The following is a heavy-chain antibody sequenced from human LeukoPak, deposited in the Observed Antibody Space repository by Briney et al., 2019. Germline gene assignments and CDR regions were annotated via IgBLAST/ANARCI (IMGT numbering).Heavy chain of an antibody. Sequence: GASVKVSCKASGYTFTSYGISWVRQAPGQGLEWMGWISAYNGNTNYAQKLQGRVTMTRDTSTSTVYMELSSLRSEDTAVYYCARDLRFGEWKVQVWGQGTMVTVSS. CDR3: ARDLRFGEWKVQV. D-gene: IGHD3-10*01. CDR1: GYTFTSYG. J-gene: IGHJ3*01. V-gene: IGHV1-18*01. CDR2: ISAYNGNT.